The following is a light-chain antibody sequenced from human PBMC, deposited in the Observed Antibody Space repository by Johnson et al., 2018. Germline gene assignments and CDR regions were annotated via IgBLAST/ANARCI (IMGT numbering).Light chain of an antibody. J-gene: IGLJ1*01. CDR3: GTWDSSLSAGNV. V-gene: IGLV1-51*02. CDR1: SSNIGNNY. CDR2: ENN. Sequence: QSVLTQPPSVSAAPGQKVTISCSGSSSNIGNNYVSWYQQLPGTAPKLLIYENNKRPSGIPDRFSGSKSGTSATLGITGLQTGDVADYYCGTWDSSLSAGNVFGTGTKVTGL.